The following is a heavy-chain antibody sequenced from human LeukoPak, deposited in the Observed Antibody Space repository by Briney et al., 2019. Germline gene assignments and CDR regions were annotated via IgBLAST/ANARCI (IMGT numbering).Heavy chain of an antibody. CDR3: ARVYSRGCLGPLVSCFDP. CDR1: GYTFIGSY. CDR2: INPNSGGT. Sequence: ASVKVSCKASGYTFIGSYIHWGREAPGQGLEWMGWINPNSGGTNSAQKFQGRVTMTRDTSISTAYMELSSLTSDDTAVYYCARVYSRGCLGPLVSCFDPWGQGTLVTVSS. D-gene: IGHD6-19*01. J-gene: IGHJ5*02. V-gene: IGHV1-2*02.